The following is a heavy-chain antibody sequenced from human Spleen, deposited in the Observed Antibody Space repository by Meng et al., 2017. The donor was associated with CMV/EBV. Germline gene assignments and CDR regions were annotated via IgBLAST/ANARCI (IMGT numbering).Heavy chain of an antibody. Sequence: GESLKISCKASGYTFTGYYMHWVRQAPGQGLEWMGWINPNSGGTNYAQKFQGRVTMTRDTSISTAYMELSRLRSDDTAVYYCARDLTGTTGYWGQGTLVTVSS. CDR3: ARDLTGTTGY. D-gene: IGHD1-20*01. CDR2: INPNSGGT. CDR1: GYTFTGYY. V-gene: IGHV1-2*02. J-gene: IGHJ4*01.